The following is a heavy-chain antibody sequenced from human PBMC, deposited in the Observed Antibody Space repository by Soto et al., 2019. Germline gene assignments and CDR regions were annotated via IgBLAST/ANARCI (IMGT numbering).Heavy chain of an antibody. Sequence: QVQLVPSGAEVKKPGSSVKVSCKASGGTFSSYAISWVRQAPGQGLEWMGGIIPIFVTANYAQKFQGRVTITADESTSTAYMELSRLRSEDTAVYYCATAPSQDIVVVVAATRDWHGMYVWGQGTTVTVSS. V-gene: IGHV1-69*01. CDR1: GGTFSSYA. CDR3: ATAPSQDIVVVVAATRDWHGMYV. D-gene: IGHD2-15*01. J-gene: IGHJ6*02. CDR2: IIPIFVTA.